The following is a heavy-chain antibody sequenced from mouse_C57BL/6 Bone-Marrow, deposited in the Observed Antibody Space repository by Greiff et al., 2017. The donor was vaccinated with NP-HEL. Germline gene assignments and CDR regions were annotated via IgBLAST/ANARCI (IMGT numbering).Heavy chain of an antibody. V-gene: IGHV5-15*01. J-gene: IGHJ1*03. CDR2: ISNLAYSI. D-gene: IGHD2-5*01. CDR3: ARPYYSNYGDWYFDV. Sequence: EVKLMESGGGLVQPGGSLKLSCAASGFTFSDYGMAWVRQAPRKGPEWVAFISNLAYSIYYAATVTGRFTISRENAKNTLYLEMSSLRSEDTAMYYCARPYYSNYGDWYFDVWGTGTTVTVSS. CDR1: GFTFSDYG.